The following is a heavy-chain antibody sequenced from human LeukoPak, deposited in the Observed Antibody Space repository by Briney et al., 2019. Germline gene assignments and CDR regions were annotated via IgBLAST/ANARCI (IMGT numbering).Heavy chain of an antibody. Sequence: SETLSLTCTVSGGSISSSSYYWGWIRQPPGKGLEWIGSIYYSGSIYYNPSLKSRVTISVDTSKNQFSLKLSSVTAADTAVYYCARQERWLQPIDYWGQGTLVTVSS. CDR3: ARQERWLQPIDY. CDR2: IYYSGSI. CDR1: GGSISSSSYY. D-gene: IGHD5-24*01. J-gene: IGHJ4*02. V-gene: IGHV4-39*01.